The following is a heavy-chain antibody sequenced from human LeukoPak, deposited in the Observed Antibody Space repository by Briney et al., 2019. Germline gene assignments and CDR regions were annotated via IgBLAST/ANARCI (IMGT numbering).Heavy chain of an antibody. D-gene: IGHD6-13*01. CDR3: ARSSSYSSSWYGPFDY. CDR1: GGTFSSYA. J-gene: IGHJ4*02. Sequence: ASVKVSCKASGGTFSSYAISWVRQAPGQGLEWMGGIIPIFGTANYAQKFQGRVTITADESTSTAYMELSSLRSEDTAVYYCARSSSYSSSWYGPFDYWGQGTLVTVSS. CDR2: IIPIFGTA. V-gene: IGHV1-69*13.